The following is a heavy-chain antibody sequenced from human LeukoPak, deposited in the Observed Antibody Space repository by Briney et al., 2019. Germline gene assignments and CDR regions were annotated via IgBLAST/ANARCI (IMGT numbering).Heavy chain of an antibody. CDR1: GYTFTSYG. CDR2: ISAYNGNT. V-gene: IGHV1-18*01. J-gene: IGHJ4*02. CDR3: ARERMVRGVIESGFVDY. Sequence: ASVKVSCKASGYTFTSYGISWVRQAPGQGLEWMGWISAYNGNTNYAQKLQGRVTMTTDTSTSTAYMELRSLRSEDTAVYYCARERMVRGVIESGFVDYWGQGTLVTVSS. D-gene: IGHD3-10*01.